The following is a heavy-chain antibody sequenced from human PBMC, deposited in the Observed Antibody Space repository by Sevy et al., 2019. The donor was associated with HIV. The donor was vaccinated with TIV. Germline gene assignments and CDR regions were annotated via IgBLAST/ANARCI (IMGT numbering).Heavy chain of an antibody. CDR3: ARSGGYNKYDY. CDR1: GFTFSGYW. D-gene: IGHD2-15*01. J-gene: IGHJ4*02. CDR2: INSDGSST. Sequence: GGSLRLSCAASGFTFSGYWMHWVRQAPGKGLVWVSLINSDGSSTKYADSVKGRFTISRVNAKNTLYSQMNSLRAEDTAVYYCARSGGYNKYDYWGQGTLVTVSS. V-gene: IGHV3-74*03.